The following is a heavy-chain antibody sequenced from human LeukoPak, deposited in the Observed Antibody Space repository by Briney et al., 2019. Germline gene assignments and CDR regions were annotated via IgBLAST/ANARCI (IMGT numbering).Heavy chain of an antibody. CDR2: ISGSGGRT. J-gene: IGHJ4*02. CDR1: GFSFSSYA. D-gene: IGHD2-15*01. V-gene: IGHV3-23*01. Sequence: PGGSLRLSCAASGFSFSSYAMNWVRQAPGKGLEWVSVISGSGGRTFYADSVKGRFTISRDNSKNTLYLQMNSLRAEDTAVYYCAAGGSCPHNDYWGQGTLVTVSS. CDR3: AAGGSCPHNDY.